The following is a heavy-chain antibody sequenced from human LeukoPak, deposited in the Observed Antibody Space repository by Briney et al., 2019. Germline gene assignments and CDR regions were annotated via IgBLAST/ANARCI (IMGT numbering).Heavy chain of an antibody. J-gene: IGHJ3*02. V-gene: IGHV7-4-1*02. D-gene: IGHD6-13*01. CDR1: GYTFTNYA. CDR2: ISTNTGNP. CDR3: ATTIAAAGYDAFDI. Sequence: GASVKVSCKASGYTFTNYAMNWVRQAPGQGLEWMGWISTNTGNPTYAQGFTGRFVFSLDTSVSTAYLQISSLKAEDTAVYYCATTIAAAGYDAFDIWGQGTMVTVSS.